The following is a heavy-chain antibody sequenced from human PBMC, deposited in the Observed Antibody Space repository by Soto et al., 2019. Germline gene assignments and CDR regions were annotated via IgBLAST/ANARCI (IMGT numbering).Heavy chain of an antibody. CDR1: GFTFSSYG. D-gene: IGHD5-12*01. V-gene: IGHV3-33*01. CDR3: ARTTAWLRLGWEESPYGMDV. CDR2: IWYDGSNK. J-gene: IGHJ6*02. Sequence: GGSLRLSCAASGFTFSSYGMHWVRQAPGKGLEWVAVIWYDGSNKYYADSVKGRFTVSRDNSKNTLYMQMNSLRAEDTAVYYCARTTAWLRLGWEESPYGMDVWGQGTTVTVSS.